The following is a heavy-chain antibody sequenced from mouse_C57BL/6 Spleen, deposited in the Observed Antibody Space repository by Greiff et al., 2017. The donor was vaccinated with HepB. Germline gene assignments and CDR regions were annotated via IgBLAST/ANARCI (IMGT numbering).Heavy chain of an antibody. D-gene: IGHD1-1*01. V-gene: IGHV1-62-2*01. J-gene: IGHJ2*01. CDR3: AIHDAYYGSSWWYYFDY. CDR2: FYPGSGSI. CDR1: GYTFTEYT. Sequence: QVQLQQSGAELVKPGASVKLSCKASGYTFTEYTIHWVKQRSGQGLEWIGWFYPGSGSIKYNEKFKDKATLTADKYSSNVYMGLSRLTSEDSAVYVCAIHDAYYGSSWWYYFDYWGQGTTLTVSS.